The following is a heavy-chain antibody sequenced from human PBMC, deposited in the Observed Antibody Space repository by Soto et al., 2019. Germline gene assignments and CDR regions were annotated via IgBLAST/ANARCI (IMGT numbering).Heavy chain of an antibody. CDR2: INHSGST. V-gene: IGHV4-34*01. Sequence: SETPSLTCAVYGGSFSGYYWSWIRQPPGKGLEWIGEINHSGSTNYNPSLKSRVTISVDTSKNQFSLKLSSLTAADTAVYYCARGRAAAGRSDYWGQGTLVTVSS. J-gene: IGHJ4*02. CDR1: GGSFSGYY. D-gene: IGHD6-13*01. CDR3: ARGRAAAGRSDY.